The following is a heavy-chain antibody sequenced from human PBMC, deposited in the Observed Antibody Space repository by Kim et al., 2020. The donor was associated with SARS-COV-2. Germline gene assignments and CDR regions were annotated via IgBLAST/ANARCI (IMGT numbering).Heavy chain of an antibody. Sequence: SETLSLTCAVYGGSFSGYYWSWIRQPPGKGLEWIGEINHSGSTNYNPSLKSRVTISVDTSKNQFSLKLSSVTAADTAVYYCARGPGDGSSWYGARNWLDP. CDR3: ARGPGDGSSWYGARNWLDP. D-gene: IGHD6-13*01. CDR2: INHSGST. CDR1: GGSFSGYY. J-gene: IGHJ5*02. V-gene: IGHV4-34*01.